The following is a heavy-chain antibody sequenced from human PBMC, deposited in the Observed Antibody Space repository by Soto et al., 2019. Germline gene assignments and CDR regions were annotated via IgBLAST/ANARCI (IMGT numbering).Heavy chain of an antibody. CDR1: GVSIRSSSHQ. V-gene: IGHV4-39*01. D-gene: IGHD6-13*01. CDR2: LAFSGRI. J-gene: IGHJ4*02. CDR3: ARQSSRYIGVVDC. Sequence: SETLSLTVTVPGVSIRSSSHQWDWIRQPPGKGPESIGTLAFSGRISYTRSLKRRVMIFVINTKNAEYLRVHCVTEADSAVYYCARQSSRYIGVVDCWGQGTMVTVSS.